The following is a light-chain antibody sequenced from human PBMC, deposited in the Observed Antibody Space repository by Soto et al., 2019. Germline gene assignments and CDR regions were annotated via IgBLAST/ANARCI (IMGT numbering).Light chain of an antibody. CDR3: QSYDSSLSGRNVV. V-gene: IGLV1-40*01. CDR1: YSNIGAGYE. J-gene: IGLJ2*01. Sequence: QSVLTQPPSVSGAPGQRVTISCTGSYSNIGAGYEVHWYQQIPGTAPKLLIYGNSNRPSGVPDRFSGSKSGTSASLAITGLQAEDEADYYCQSYDSSLSGRNVVFGGGTKLTVL. CDR2: GNS.